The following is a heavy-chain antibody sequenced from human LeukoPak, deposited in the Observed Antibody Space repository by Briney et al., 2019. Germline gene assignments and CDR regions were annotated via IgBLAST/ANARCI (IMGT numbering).Heavy chain of an antibody. J-gene: IGHJ4*02. CDR3: ARDEDIEAMHDY. CDR1: GGTFSSYA. D-gene: IGHD5-12*01. Sequence: GASVKVSCKASGGTFSSYAISWVRQAPGQGLEWMGRIIPILGIANYAQKFQGRVTITADKSTSTANMELSSLRSEDTAVYYCARDEDIEAMHDYWGQGTLVTVSS. CDR2: IIPILGIA. V-gene: IGHV1-69*04.